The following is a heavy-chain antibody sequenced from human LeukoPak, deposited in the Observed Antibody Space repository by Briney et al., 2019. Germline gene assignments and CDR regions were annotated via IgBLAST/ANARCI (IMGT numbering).Heavy chain of an antibody. J-gene: IGHJ4*02. CDR3: ARDWSAAMTGFDY. D-gene: IGHD6-13*01. CDR2: ISYDGSNK. Sequence: GGSLRHSCAASEFTFSTYAMHWVRQAPGKGLEWVAVISYDGSNKYYADSVKGRFTISRDNSKNTLYLQMNGLKAEDTAVYYCARDWSAAMTGFDYWGQGTLVTVSS. V-gene: IGHV3-30-3*01. CDR1: EFTFSTYA.